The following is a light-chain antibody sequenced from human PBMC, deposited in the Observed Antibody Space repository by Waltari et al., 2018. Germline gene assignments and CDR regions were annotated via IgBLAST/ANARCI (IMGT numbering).Light chain of an antibody. CDR3: QQYGTSPT. CDR1: RSVTSTY. V-gene: IGKV3-20*01. CDR2: DAS. J-gene: IGKJ3*01. Sequence: EIVLTQSPGTLSLSPGESAPLSCRASRSVTSTYLAWYQQKPGQAPRLLIYDASTRATGIPDRFSGSGSGTDFALTISRLEPEDFAVYFCQQYGTSPTFGPGTKVDVK.